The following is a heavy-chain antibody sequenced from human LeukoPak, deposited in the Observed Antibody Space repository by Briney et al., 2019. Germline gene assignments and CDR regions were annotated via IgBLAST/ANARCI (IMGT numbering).Heavy chain of an antibody. J-gene: IGHJ6*02. CDR3: ARDGVVTMFGEGGMDV. CDR1: GFTFSSYW. CDR2: INSDGRST. V-gene: IGHV3-74*01. D-gene: IGHD3-10*02. Sequence: GGSLRLSCAASGFTFSSYWMHWVRQAPGKGLVWVSRINSDGRSTNYADSVKGRFTISRDNAKNMLYLQLNSQRAEDTAVYYCARDGVVTMFGEGGMDVWGQGTTVTVSS.